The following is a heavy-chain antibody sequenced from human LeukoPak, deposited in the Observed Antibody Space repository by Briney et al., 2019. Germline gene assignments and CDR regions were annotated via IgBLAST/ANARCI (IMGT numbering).Heavy chain of an antibody. Sequence: SETLSLTCTVSGGSISSYYWSWIRQPPGKGLEWIGYIYYSGSTNYNPSLKSRVTISVDTSKNQFSLKLSSVTAADTAVYYCARSQYSSSLHSMDVWGQGTTVTVSS. J-gene: IGHJ6*02. D-gene: IGHD6-13*01. CDR1: GGSISSYY. V-gene: IGHV4-59*01. CDR3: ARSQYSSSLHSMDV. CDR2: IYYSGST.